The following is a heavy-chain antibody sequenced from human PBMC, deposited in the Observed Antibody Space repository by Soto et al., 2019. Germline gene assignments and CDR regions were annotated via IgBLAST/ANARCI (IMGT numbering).Heavy chain of an antibody. V-gene: IGHV1-2*02. CDR2: INAHSCGT. J-gene: IGHJ5*02. CDR1: GFSXTGYY. D-gene: IGHD6-6*01. CDR3: AKDLTRQLAYWLDP. Sequence: SXKASFKASGFSXTGYYINLPRQTPGQGLEWMGWINAHSCGTEYAQKFQGRVTFTSDTSIATADLTLTSLTSYDTALYYCAKDLTRQLAYWLDPWGQGTQGTVSS.